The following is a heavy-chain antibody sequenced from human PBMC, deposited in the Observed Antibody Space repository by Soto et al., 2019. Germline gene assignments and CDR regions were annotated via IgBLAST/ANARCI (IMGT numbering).Heavy chain of an antibody. V-gene: IGHV3-48*03. CDR1: TFSLSSFE. J-gene: IGHJ6*02. CDR2: ISSSARTI. D-gene: IGHD2-2*01. Sequence: EMQLVESGGDLVQPGGSLRLSCAASTFSLSSFEMTWVRQSPGKGLEWIAYISSSARTIFYAASVKGRFTISRDSAKKSMFLQMRSLRAEDTAVYYCATFCSSTTCPHTGLGYYYYALDVWGQGTTVTVSS. CDR3: ATFCSSTTCPHTGLGYYYYALDV.